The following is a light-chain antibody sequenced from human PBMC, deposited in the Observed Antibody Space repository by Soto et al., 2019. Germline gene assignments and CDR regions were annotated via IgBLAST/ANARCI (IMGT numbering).Light chain of an antibody. CDR1: SSDVGGYNY. V-gene: IGLV2-14*01. Sequence: QSVLTQPAYVSGSPGQSITISCTGTSSDVGGYNYVSWYQQHPGKAPKLMIYEASNRPSGVSNRFSGSKSGNTASLTISGLQAEDEADDYCSSYTSSSAYVFGTGTKVTVL. CDR2: EAS. CDR3: SSYTSSSAYV. J-gene: IGLJ1*01.